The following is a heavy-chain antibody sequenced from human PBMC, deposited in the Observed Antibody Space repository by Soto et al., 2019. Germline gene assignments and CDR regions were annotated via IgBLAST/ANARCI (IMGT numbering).Heavy chain of an antibody. CDR2: IYSGGST. CDR3: LKGAWIDY. CDR1: GFTVSSNY. Sequence: SLRLSCAASGFTVSSNYMSWVRQAPGKGLEWVSVIYSGGSTYYADSVRGRFTISKDNSKNMLYLEMNSLRGDDTAVYFCLKGAWIDYWGQGNMVTVSS. J-gene: IGHJ4*02. V-gene: IGHV3-53*01. D-gene: IGHD1-1*01.